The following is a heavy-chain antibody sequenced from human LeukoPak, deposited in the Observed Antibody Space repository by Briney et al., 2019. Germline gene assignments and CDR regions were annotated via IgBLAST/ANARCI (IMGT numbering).Heavy chain of an antibody. D-gene: IGHD4-17*01. CDR2: INSDGSST. CDR3: ARDAVTTSLDWFDP. CDR1: GFTFSSYW. J-gene: IGHJ5*02. V-gene: IGHV3-74*01. Sequence: PGGSLRLTCAASGFTFSSYWMHWVRQAPGKGLVWVSRINSDGSSTSYADSVKGRFTISRDNAKNTLYLQMNSLRAADTAVYYCARDAVTTSLDWFDPWGQGTLVTVSS.